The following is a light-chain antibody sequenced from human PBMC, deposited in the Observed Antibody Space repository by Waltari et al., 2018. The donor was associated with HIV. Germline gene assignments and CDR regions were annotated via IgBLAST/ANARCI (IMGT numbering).Light chain of an antibody. CDR1: RTVFYSSDKQIY. J-gene: IGKJ4*01. Sequence: DIVMTQSPDSLAVSLGERATLNCTSSRTVFYSSDKQIYLAWYLQRPGQSPKVLIFWASTRAYGVPDRFSGSGSGTNCSLTLSSLQADDVGIYYCQQYFTVPPTFGGGTKVGI. CDR2: WAS. V-gene: IGKV4-1*01. CDR3: QQYFTVPPT.